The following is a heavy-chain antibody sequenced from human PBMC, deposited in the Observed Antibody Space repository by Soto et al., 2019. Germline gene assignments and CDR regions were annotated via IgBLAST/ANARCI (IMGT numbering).Heavy chain of an antibody. CDR1: GFTFSSYA. D-gene: IGHD6-13*01. J-gene: IGHJ4*02. Sequence: QVQLVESGGGVVQPGRSLRLSCAASGFTFSSYAMHWVRQAPGKGLEWVAVISYDGSNKYYAESVKGRFTISRDNSKNTLYLQMNSLRAEDTAVYYCAREQLEWGQGTLVTVSS. CDR3: AREQLE. CDR2: ISYDGSNK. V-gene: IGHV3-30*04.